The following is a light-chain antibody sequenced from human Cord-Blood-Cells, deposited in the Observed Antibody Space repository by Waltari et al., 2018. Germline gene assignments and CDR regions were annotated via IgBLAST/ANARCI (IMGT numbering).Light chain of an antibody. V-gene: IGLV2-23*01. CDR1: SSDSGRYKL. CDR3: CSYAGSSTYV. CDR2: EGS. Sequence: QSALTQPASVSGAPGQSITIPCPGTSSDSGRYKLVAWYQQHPGKAPKLMIYEGSKRPSGVSNRFSGSKSGNTASLTISGLQAEDEADYYCCSYAGSSTYVFGTGTKVTVL. J-gene: IGLJ1*01.